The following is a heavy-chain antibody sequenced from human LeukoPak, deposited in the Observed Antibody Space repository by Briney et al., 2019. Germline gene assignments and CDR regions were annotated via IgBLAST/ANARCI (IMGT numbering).Heavy chain of an antibody. CDR1: GFTFSSHG. CDR2: ISSSSSYI. Sequence: MAGGSLRLSCAASGFTFSSHGMHWVRQAPGKGLEWVSSISSSSSYIYYADSVKGRFTISRDNAKNSLYLQMNSLRAEDTAVYYCARGSASQKREMATIIRLYYFDYWGQGTLVTVSS. J-gene: IGHJ4*02. V-gene: IGHV3-21*01. D-gene: IGHD5-12*01. CDR3: ARGSASQKREMATIIRLYYFDY.